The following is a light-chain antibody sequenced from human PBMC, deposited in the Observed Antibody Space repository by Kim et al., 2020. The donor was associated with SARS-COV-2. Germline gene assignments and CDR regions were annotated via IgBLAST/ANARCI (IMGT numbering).Light chain of an antibody. V-gene: IGKV1-9*01. CDR2: VAS. J-gene: IGKJ2*01. CDR3: QQLNTYPYT. Sequence: IQLTQSPSSLSTSVGDRVTITCRASQDITSYLAWYQQKPGKAPKLLIFVASTLQSGVPSRFGGSGSGTDFTLTISSLQPEDFATYYCQQLNTYPYTFGQGTKLEI. CDR1: QDITSY.